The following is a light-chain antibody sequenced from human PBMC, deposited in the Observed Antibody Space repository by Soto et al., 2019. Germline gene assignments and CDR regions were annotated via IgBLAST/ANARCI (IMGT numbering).Light chain of an antibody. V-gene: IGKV2-30*01. CDR2: KVS. CDR1: QSLVYSDGNTY. Sequence: DVVMTQSPLSLPVTLGQPASISCRSSQSLVYSDGNTYLSWFQQRPGQSPRRLIYKVSNRDTGVPDRFSVSGSGTDFTLKISRVEAEDVGVYYCMQGTHWPPWTFGQGTKVEIK. CDR3: MQGTHWPPWT. J-gene: IGKJ1*01.